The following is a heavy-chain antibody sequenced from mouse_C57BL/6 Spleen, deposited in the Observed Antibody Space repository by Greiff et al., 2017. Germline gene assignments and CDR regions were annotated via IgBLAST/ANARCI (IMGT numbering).Heavy chain of an antibody. J-gene: IGHJ1*03. CDR2: IDPEDGET. V-gene: IGHV14-2*01. Sequence: EVKLVESGAELVKPGASVKLSCTASGFNINDYYMHWVKQRTEQGLEWIGRIDPEDGETKYDPKFQGKATITADTSSTTAYLQLSSLTSEDTAVYYCARWGYGSTSGYFDVWGTGTTVTVSS. CDR3: ARWGYGSTSGYFDV. D-gene: IGHD1-1*01. CDR1: GFNINDYY.